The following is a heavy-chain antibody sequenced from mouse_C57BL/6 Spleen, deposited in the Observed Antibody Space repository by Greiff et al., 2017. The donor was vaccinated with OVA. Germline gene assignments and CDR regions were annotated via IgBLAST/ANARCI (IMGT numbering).Heavy chain of an antibody. J-gene: IGHJ3*01. CDR2: INPNNGGT. CDR1: GYTFTDYY. CDR3: ARKRIYYDFFAY. D-gene: IGHD2-4*01. V-gene: IGHV1-26*01. Sequence: VQLQQSGPELVKPGASVKISCKASGYTFTDYYMNWVKQSHGKSLEWIGDINPNNGGTSYNQKFKGKATLTVDKSSSTAYMELRSLTSEDSAVYYCARKRIYYDFFAYWGQGTLVTVSA.